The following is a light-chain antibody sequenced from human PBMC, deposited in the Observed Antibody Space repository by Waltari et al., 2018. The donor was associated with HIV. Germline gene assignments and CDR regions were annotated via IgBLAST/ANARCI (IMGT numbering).Light chain of an antibody. CDR1: SVDVVAYNR. CDR3: CSFAGSYIV. Sequence: QSALTHPRPVSGSPGQSVTISCTGTSVDVVAYNRVSWYQQHPGKAPKVVIYDVRERPAGVPDRFSGSKSANTASLTISGLQADDEADYHCCSFAGSYIVFGTGTKVTVL. CDR2: DVR. J-gene: IGLJ1*01. V-gene: IGLV2-11*01.